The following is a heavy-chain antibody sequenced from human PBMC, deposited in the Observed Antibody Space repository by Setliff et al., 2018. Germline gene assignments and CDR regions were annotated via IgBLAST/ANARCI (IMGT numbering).Heavy chain of an antibody. J-gene: IGHJ4*02. CDR2: IKHGGTT. CDR3: ARHAITSGGRPDYFDN. V-gene: IGHV4-38-2*01. CDR1: GYSIGSDYF. D-gene: IGHD2-8*01. Sequence: PSETLSLTCRVSGYSIGSDYFWAWVRQPPGQGLEWVATIKHGGTTYYNQSLRSRVIISVDASKNAFSPRLNSVTAADTAVFYCARHAITSGGRPDYFDNWGAVTLVTVSS.